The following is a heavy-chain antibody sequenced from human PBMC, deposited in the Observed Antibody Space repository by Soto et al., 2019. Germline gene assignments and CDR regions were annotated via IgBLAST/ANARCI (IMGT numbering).Heavy chain of an antibody. Sequence: ASVKVSCKASGGTFSSYAISWVRQAPGQGLEWMGGIIPIFGTANHAQKFQGRVTITADKSTSAAYMGLSSLRSEDTTVYYCARVTPSLTLNSWFDPWGQGTLVTVSS. J-gene: IGHJ5*02. D-gene: IGHD7-27*01. CDR3: ARVTPSLTLNSWFDP. CDR2: IIPIFGTA. CDR1: GGTFSSYA. V-gene: IGHV1-69*06.